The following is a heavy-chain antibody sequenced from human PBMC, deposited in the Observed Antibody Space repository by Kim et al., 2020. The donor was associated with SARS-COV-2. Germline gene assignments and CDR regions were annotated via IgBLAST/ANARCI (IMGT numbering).Heavy chain of an antibody. D-gene: IGHD1-26*01. Sequence: GGSLRLSCAASGFTFSSYGMHWVRQAPGKGLEWVAVISYDGSNKYYADSVKGQFTISRDNSKNTLYLQMNSLRAEDTAVYYCAKDMWELSITWFDPWGQGTLVTVSS. J-gene: IGHJ5*02. CDR1: GFTFSSYG. V-gene: IGHV3-30*18. CDR3: AKDMWELSITWFDP. CDR2: ISYDGSNK.